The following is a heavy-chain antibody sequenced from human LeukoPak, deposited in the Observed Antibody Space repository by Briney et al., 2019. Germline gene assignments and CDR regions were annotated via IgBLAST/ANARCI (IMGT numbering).Heavy chain of an antibody. D-gene: IGHD3-22*01. CDR3: AKYDSSGYTPYDAFDI. CDR2: IWYDGSNK. CDR1: GFTFSSYG. Sequence: GGSLRLSCAASGFTFSSYGMHWVRQAPGKGLEWVAVIWYDGSNKYYADSVKVRFTISRDNSKNTLYLQMNSLRAEDTAVYYCAKYDSSGYTPYDAFDIWGQGTMVTVSS. J-gene: IGHJ3*02. V-gene: IGHV3-33*06.